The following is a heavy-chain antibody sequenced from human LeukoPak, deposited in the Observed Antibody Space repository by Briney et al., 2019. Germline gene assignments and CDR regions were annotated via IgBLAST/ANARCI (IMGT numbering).Heavy chain of an antibody. CDR3: ARDLDVGYYDSSGYLDY. J-gene: IGHJ4*02. Sequence: GGSLRLSCAASGFTFSGYGMHWVRQAPGKGLEWVAFIRYDGSNKYYADSVKGRFTISRDNSKNTLHLQMNSLRAEDTAVYYCARDLDVGYYDSSGYLDYWGQGTLVTVSS. D-gene: IGHD3-22*01. V-gene: IGHV3-30*02. CDR1: GFTFSGYG. CDR2: IRYDGSNK.